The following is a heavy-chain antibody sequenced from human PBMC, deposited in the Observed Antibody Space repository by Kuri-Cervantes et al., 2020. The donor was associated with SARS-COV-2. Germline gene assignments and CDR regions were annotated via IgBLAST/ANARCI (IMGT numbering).Heavy chain of an antibody. CDR3: AKMGDNHSKGDYGNEV. V-gene: IGHV3-30*18. CDR2: ISTDGNNR. D-gene: IGHD3-16*01. CDR1: GFSFSSFP. Sequence: GGSLRLSCEASGFSFSSFPMHWVRHAPGKGLEWVALISTDGNNRYYVDFLKGRFTISRDNSKNTLHLDMNSLGPEDTGVYYCAKMGDNHSKGDYGNEVWGQGITVTVSS. J-gene: IGHJ6*02.